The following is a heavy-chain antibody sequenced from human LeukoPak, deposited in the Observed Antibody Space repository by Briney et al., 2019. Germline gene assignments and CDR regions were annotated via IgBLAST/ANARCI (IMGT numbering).Heavy chain of an antibody. CDR1: GYTFTSYY. CDR3: ATGVWWELDSVAHPDY. CDR2: FDPEDGET. V-gene: IGHV1-24*01. J-gene: IGHJ4*02. D-gene: IGHD1-26*01. Sequence: ASVKVSCKASGYTFTSYYMHWVRQAPGKGLEWMGGFDPEDGETIYAQKFQGRVTMTEDTSTDTAYMELSSLRSEDTAVYYCATGVWWELDSVAHPDYWGQGTLVTVSS.